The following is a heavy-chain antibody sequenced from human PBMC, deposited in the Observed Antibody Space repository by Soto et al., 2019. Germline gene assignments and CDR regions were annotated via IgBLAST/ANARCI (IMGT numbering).Heavy chain of an antibody. CDR3: ANSYDYVWGSYRYFDD. V-gene: IGHV3-23*01. CDR2: ISGSGGST. J-gene: IGHJ4*02. CDR1: GFTFSSYA. D-gene: IGHD3-16*02. Sequence: GGSLRLSCAASGFTFSSYAMSWVRQAPGKGLEWVSAISGSGGSTYYADSAKGRFTISRDNSKNTLYLQMNSLRAEDTAVYYCANSYDYVWGSYRYFDDWGQGTLVTVSS.